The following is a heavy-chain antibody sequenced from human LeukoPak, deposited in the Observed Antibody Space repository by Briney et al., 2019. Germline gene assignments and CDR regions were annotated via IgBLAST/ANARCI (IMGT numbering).Heavy chain of an antibody. V-gene: IGHV3-48*02. CDR3: ARGHFYGSGSNPDY. Sequence: GGSLRLSCVASGFTFTNYNMNWVRQAPGKGLEWVSYISISSSTIYYADSVKGRFTTSRDNAMNSLYLQMDSLRDEDTAVYYCARGHFYGSGSNPDYWGQGTLVTVSS. CDR1: GFTFTNYN. D-gene: IGHD3-10*01. J-gene: IGHJ4*02. CDR2: ISISSSTI.